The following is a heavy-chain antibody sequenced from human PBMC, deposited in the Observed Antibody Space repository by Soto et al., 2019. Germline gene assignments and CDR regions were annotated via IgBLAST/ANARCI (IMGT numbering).Heavy chain of an antibody. J-gene: IGHJ6*02. Sequence: EVQLVESGGGLVQPGGSLRLSCAASGFTFSSYEMNWVRQAPGKGLEWVSYISSSGSTIYYADSVKGRFTISRDNAKNSLYLQMNSLRAEDTAVYCCARGRDSSSSFGFYYYYGMDVWGQGTTVTVSS. CDR2: ISSSGSTI. CDR1: GFTFSSYE. D-gene: IGHD6-6*01. V-gene: IGHV3-48*03. CDR3: ARGRDSSSSFGFYYYYGMDV.